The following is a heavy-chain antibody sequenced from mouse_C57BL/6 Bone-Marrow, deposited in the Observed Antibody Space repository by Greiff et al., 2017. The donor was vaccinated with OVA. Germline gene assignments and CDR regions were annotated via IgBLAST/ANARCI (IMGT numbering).Heavy chain of an antibody. CDR3: ARKDDYYGSSSFAY. D-gene: IGHD1-1*01. Sequence: VKVVESGPGLVQPSQSLSITCTVSGFSLTSYGVHWVRQSPGKGLEWLGVIWSGGSTDYNAAFISRLSISKDNSKSQVFFKMNSLQADDTAIYYCARKDDYYGSSSFAYWGQGTLVTVSA. CDR2: IWSGGST. V-gene: IGHV2-2*01. CDR1: GFSLTSYG. J-gene: IGHJ3*01.